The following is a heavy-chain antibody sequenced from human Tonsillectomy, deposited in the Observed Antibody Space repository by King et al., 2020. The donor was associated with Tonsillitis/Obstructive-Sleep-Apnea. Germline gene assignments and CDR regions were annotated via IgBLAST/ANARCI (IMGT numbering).Heavy chain of an antibody. V-gene: IGHV4-61*01. J-gene: IGHJ4*02. CDR2: IYYSGST. CDR1: GGSVSSGSYY. Sequence: QLQESGPGLVKPSETLSLTCTVSGGSVSSGSYYWSWIRQPPGKGLEWIGYIYYSGSTNYNPSLKSRVTISVDTSKNQFSLQLSYVTAADTAVYYCARGRGGGYNPGVDYWGQGTLVTVSS. D-gene: IGHD5-24*01. CDR3: ARGRGGGYNPGVDY.